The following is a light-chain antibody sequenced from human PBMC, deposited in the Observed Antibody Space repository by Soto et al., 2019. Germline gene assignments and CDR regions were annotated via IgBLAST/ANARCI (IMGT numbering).Light chain of an antibody. V-gene: IGLV2-14*01. Sequence: QSALTQPASVSGSPGQSITISCTGTSSDVGGYNSVSWYQHHPGKAPKLMIYEVSNRPSGVSNRFSGSKSGTSASLAITGLQAEDEADYYCQAYDYILTASVFGGGTKVTVL. CDR1: SSDVGGYNS. J-gene: IGLJ3*02. CDR3: QAYDYILTASV. CDR2: EVS.